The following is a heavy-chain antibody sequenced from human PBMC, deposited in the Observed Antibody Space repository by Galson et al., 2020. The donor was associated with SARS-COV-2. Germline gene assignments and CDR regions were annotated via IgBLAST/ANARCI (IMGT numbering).Heavy chain of an antibody. Sequence: GGSLRLSCAASGFTFSSYGMHWVRQAPGKGLEWVAVIWYDGSNKYYADSVKGRFTISRDNSKNTLYLQMNSLRAEDTAVYYCARETVVPAANCYYYGMDVWGQGTTVTVSS. CDR1: GFTFSSYG. D-gene: IGHD2-2*01. J-gene: IGHJ6*02. CDR3: ARETVVPAANCYYYGMDV. V-gene: IGHV3-33*01. CDR2: IWYDGSNK.